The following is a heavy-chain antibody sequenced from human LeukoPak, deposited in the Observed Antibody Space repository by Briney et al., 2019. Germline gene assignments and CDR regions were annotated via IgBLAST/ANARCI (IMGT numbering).Heavy chain of an antibody. CDR3: AKDRVPYYYDSSGYYLYFQH. J-gene: IGHJ1*01. D-gene: IGHD3-22*01. Sequence: ASVKVSCKASGYTFTSYDINWVRQATGQGLEWMGWMNPNSGNTGYAQKFQGRVTITRNTSISTAYMELSSLRSEDTAVYYCAKDRVPYYYDSSGYYLYFQHWGQGTLVTVSS. CDR1: GYTFTSYD. V-gene: IGHV1-8*03. CDR2: MNPNSGNT.